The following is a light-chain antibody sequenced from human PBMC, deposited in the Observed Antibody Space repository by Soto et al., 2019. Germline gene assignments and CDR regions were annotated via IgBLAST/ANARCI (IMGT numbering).Light chain of an antibody. Sequence: EIVLTQSPGTLSLSPGERATLSCGASQSVRSIYVAWYQQRPGQTPRLLIYATSKRATGIPDRFSGSGSGTDFTLTISRLEPEDFAVYYCQQYGSTPWSFGQGTKVEIK. J-gene: IGKJ2*01. CDR1: QSVRSIY. CDR2: ATS. V-gene: IGKV3-20*01. CDR3: QQYGSTPWS.